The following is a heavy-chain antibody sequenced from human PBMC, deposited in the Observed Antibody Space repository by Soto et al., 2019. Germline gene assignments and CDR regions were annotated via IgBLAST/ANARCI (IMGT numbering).Heavy chain of an antibody. J-gene: IGHJ4*02. CDR3: ARQRTGYFLY. D-gene: IGHD3-9*01. Sequence: PSETLSLTCAVYGGSFSGYYWSWIRQPPGKGLEWIGEINHSGSTYYNPSLRSRVAMSVHSAMNHFSLKMYSVTAADTAVYYCARQRTGYFLYWGQGALVTVSS. CDR2: INHSGST. CDR1: GGSFSGYY. V-gene: IGHV4-34*01.